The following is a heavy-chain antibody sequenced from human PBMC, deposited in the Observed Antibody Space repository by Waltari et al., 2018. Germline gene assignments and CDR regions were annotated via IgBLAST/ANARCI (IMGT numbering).Heavy chain of an antibody. CDR3: ARDQTYYYDSSGYHY. J-gene: IGHJ4*02. CDR1: GGSFSGYY. Sequence: VQLQQWGAGLLKPSETLSLTCAVYGGSFSGYYWSWIRQPPGKGLEWVSSISSSSSYIYYADSVKGRFTISRDNAKNSLYLQMNSLRAEDTAVYYCARDQTYYYDSSGYHYWGQGTLVTVSS. V-gene: IGHV3-21*01. D-gene: IGHD3-22*01. CDR2: ISSSSSYI.